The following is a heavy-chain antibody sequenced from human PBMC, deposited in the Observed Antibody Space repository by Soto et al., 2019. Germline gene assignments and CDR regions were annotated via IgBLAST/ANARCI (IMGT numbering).Heavy chain of an antibody. CDR1: GFTFSSYS. D-gene: IGHD2-15*01. J-gene: IGHJ3*02. CDR3: ALYCSGGSCYEFDAFDI. V-gene: IGHV3-21*01. Sequence: GSLRLSCAASGFTFSSYSMNWVRQAPGKGLEWVSSISSSSSYIYYADSVKGRFTISRDNAKNSLYLQMNSLRAEDTAVYYCALYCSGGSCYEFDAFDIWGQGTMVTVSS. CDR2: ISSSSSYI.